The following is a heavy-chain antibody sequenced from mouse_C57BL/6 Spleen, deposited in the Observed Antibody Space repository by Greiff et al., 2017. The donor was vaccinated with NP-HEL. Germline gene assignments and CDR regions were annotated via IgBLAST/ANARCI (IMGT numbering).Heavy chain of an antibody. D-gene: IGHD1-1*01. V-gene: IGHV1-18*01. J-gene: IGHJ4*01. CDR2: INPNNGGT. CDR3: ARRSDYYGSSFGAMDY. CDR1: GYTFTDYN. Sequence: EVQLQQSGPELVKPGASVKIPCKASGYTFTDYNMDWVKQSHGKSLEWIGDINPNNGGTIYNQKFKGKATLTVDKSSSTAYMELRSLTSEDTAVYYCARRSDYYGSSFGAMDYWGQGTSVTVSS.